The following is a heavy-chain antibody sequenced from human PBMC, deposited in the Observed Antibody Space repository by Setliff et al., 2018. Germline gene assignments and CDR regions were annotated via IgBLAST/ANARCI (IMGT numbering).Heavy chain of an antibody. D-gene: IGHD2-2*01. CDR1: GFTFTNYY. Sequence: ASVKVSCKASGFTFTNYYINWVRQAPGQGLEWMGIINPRAGTTSYAQKLQGRVTMTRDTSTNTVYMELSSLRSEDTAVYYCARGGSPDCSTAGCRYGDYVYWGQGTQVTVSS. J-gene: IGHJ4*02. CDR3: ARGGSPDCSTAGCRYGDYVY. CDR2: INPRAGTT. V-gene: IGHV1-46*03.